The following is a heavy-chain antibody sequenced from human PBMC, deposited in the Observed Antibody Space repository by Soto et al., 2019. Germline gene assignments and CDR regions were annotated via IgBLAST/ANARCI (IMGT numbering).Heavy chain of an antibody. CDR3: AHQEGVAYCGGDCSYPFVY. J-gene: IGHJ4*02. CDR1: EGTFSSYA. D-gene: IGHD2-21*01. V-gene: IGHV1-69*01. CDR2: IIPIFGTA. Sequence: QVQLVQSGAEVKKPGSSVKVSCKASEGTFSSYAISWVRQSPGQGLEWMGGIIPIFGTANYAHKFERRVTISAAESTSTGHMELSSLRSEGTAVYYRAHQEGVAYCGGDCSYPFVYWGQGTVVTVSS.